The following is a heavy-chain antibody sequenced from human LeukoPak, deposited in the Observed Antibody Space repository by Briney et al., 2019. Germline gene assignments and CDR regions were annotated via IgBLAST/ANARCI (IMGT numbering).Heavy chain of an antibody. D-gene: IGHD3-3*01. J-gene: IGHJ4*02. CDR1: GGSISSYY. CDR3: AGAITIFGVVH. V-gene: IGHV4-59*01. Sequence: SETLSLTCTVSGGSISSYYWSWIRQPPGKGLEWIGYIYYSGSTNYNPSLKSRVTISVDTSKNQFSLKLSSVTAADTAVYYCAGAITIFGVVHWGQGTLVAVSS. CDR2: IYYSGST.